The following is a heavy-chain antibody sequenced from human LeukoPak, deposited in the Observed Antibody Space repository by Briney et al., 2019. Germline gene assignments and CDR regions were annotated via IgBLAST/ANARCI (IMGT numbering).Heavy chain of an antibody. CDR3: ARGSGSYYGSL. CDR1: GGSISSYY. D-gene: IGHD1-26*01. V-gene: IGHV4-59*01. J-gene: IGHJ4*02. Sequence: PSETLSLTCTVSGGSISSYYWSWIRRPPGKGLEWIGYIYYSGSTNYNPSLKSRVTISVDTSKNQFSLKLSSVTAADTAVYYCARGSGSYYGSLWGQGTLVTVSS. CDR2: IYYSGST.